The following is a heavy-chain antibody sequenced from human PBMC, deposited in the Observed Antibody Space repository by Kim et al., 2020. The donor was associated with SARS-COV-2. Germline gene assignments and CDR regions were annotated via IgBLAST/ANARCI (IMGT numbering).Heavy chain of an antibody. D-gene: IGHD2-15*01. V-gene: IGHV3-43*01. Sequence: DGGSTYYADSVKGRFTISRDNSKNSLYLQMNSLRTEDTALYYCAPGGMNYWGQGTLVTVSS. J-gene: IGHJ4*02. CDR3: APGGMNY. CDR2: DGGST.